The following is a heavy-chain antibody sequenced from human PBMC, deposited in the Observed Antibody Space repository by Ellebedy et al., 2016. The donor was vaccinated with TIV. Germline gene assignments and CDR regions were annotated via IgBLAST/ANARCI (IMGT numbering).Heavy chain of an antibody. CDR3: ARHGDDSALDY. J-gene: IGHJ4*02. CDR2: IYPGDSDT. D-gene: IGHD3-22*01. Sequence: GESLKISXKGFGYTFTSYWIGWVRQMPGKGLEWMGSIYPGDSDTRYSPSFQGQVTISADKSISTAYLQWSSLKASDTAMYYCARHGDDSALDYWGQGTLVTVSS. V-gene: IGHV5-51*01. CDR1: GYTFTSYW.